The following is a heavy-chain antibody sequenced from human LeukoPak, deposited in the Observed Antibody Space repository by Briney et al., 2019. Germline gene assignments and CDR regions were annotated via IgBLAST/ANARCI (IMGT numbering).Heavy chain of an antibody. D-gene: IGHD6-19*01. CDR2: TWYDGSNK. J-gene: IGHJ4*02. V-gene: IGHV3-33*01. Sequence: PGRSLRLSCVASGFTFSTYGMHWVRQAPGKGLEWVAATWYDGSNKYYADSVKGRFTISRDNSKNTLYLQMNTLRAEDTAVYYCARSFSSGWYFSDYWGQGALVTVSS. CDR3: ARSFSSGWYFSDY. CDR1: GFTFSTYG.